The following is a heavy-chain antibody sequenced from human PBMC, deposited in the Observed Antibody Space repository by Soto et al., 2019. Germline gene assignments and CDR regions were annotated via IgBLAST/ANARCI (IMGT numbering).Heavy chain of an antibody. CDR3: ARDRYTPITMVRGPPSYYYYGMDV. CDR1: GGTFSSYA. V-gene: IGHV1-69*13. CDR2: IIPIFGTA. Sequence: SVKVSCKASGGTFSSYAISWVRQAPGQGLEWMGGIIPIFGTANYAQKFQGRVTITADESTSTAYMELSSLRSEDTAVYYCARDRYTPITMVRGPPSYYYYGMDVWGQGTTVTVS. D-gene: IGHD3-10*01. J-gene: IGHJ6*02.